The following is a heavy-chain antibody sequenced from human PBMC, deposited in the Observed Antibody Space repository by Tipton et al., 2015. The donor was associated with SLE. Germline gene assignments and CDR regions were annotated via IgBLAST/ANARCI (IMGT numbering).Heavy chain of an antibody. CDR2: IYYSGST. CDR3: ARQRYYDSSGPYGDWYFDL. V-gene: IGHV4-59*08. J-gene: IGHJ2*01. Sequence: TLSLTCTVSGGSFSSYYWSWIRQPPGKELEWIGCIYYSGSTNSNPSLKSRVTISVDTSKNQFSLKLSSVTAADTAVYYCARQRYYDSSGPYGDWYFDLWGRCTLVTVSS. D-gene: IGHD3-22*01. CDR1: GGSFSSYY.